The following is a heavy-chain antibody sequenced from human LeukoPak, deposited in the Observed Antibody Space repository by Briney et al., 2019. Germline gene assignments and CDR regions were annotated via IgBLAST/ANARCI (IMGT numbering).Heavy chain of an antibody. CDR2: IYHSGST. CDR1: GYSISSGYY. J-gene: IGHJ4*02. CDR3: ARAIAVAAPDY. V-gene: IGHV4-38-2*02. D-gene: IGHD6-19*01. Sequence: PSETLSLTCTVSGYSISSGYYWGWIRQPPGKGLEWIGSIYHSGSTYYNPSLKSRVTISVDTSKNQFSLKLSSVTAADTAVYYCARAIAVAAPDYWGQGTLVTVSS.